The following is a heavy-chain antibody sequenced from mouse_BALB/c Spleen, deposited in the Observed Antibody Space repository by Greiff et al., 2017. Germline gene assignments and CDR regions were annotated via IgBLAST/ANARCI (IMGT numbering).Heavy chain of an antibody. J-gene: IGHJ3*01. Sequence: DVKLVESGGGLVQPGGSLKLSCAASGFTFSSYGMSWVRQTPDKRLELVATINSNGGSTYYPDSVKGRFTISRDNAKNTLYLQMSSLKSEDTAMYYCARDSSWFAYWGQGTLVTVSA. CDR1: GFTFSSYG. D-gene: IGHD2-12*01. CDR3: ARDSSWFAY. V-gene: IGHV5-6-3*01. CDR2: INSNGGST.